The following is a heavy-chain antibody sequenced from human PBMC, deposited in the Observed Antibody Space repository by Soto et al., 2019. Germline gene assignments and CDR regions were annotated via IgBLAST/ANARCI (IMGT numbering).Heavy chain of an antibody. D-gene: IGHD6-19*01. CDR1: GGSFSGYY. J-gene: IGHJ6*02. V-gene: IGHV4-34*01. CDR2: INHSGST. CDR3: ARGLSSGWYYYYYGMDV. Sequence: SETLSLTCAVYGGSFSGYYWSWIRQPPGKGLEWIGEINHSGSTNYNPSLKSRVTISVDTSKTQFSLKLSSVTAADTAVYYCARGLSSGWYYYYYGMDVWGQGTTVTVSS.